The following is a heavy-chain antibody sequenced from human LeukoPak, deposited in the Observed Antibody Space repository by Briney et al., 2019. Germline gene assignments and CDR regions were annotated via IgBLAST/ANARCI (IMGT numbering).Heavy chain of an antibody. J-gene: IGHJ3*02. CDR2: ISGSGGST. CDR3: AKDLSVIVVVPVALDAFDI. V-gene: IGHV3-23*01. D-gene: IGHD2-2*01. CDR1: GFTFSSYA. Sequence: PGGSLRLSCAASGFTFSSYAMSWVRQAPGKGLEWVSAISGSGGSTYYADSVKGRFTISRDNSKNTLYLQMNSLRAEDTAVYYCAKDLSVIVVVPVALDAFDIWGQGTMVTVSS.